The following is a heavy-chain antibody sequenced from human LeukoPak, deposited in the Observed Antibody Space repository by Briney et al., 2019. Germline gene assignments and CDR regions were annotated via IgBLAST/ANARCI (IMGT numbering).Heavy chain of an antibody. CDR1: GFTFSTYS. Sequence: GGSLRLSCAASGFTFSTYSMNWVRQAPGKGLEWVSAISSDSTYIYYADSMKGRFTISRDNAKNSLYLQMNSLRAEDTAVYYCARVRSNTSCWGAFDIWGQGTMVTVSS. J-gene: IGHJ3*02. CDR3: ARVRSNTSCWGAFDI. CDR2: ISSDSTYI. V-gene: IGHV3-21*01. D-gene: IGHD2-2*01.